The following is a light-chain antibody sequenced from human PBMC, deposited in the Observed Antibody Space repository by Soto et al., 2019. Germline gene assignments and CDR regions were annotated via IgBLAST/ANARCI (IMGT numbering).Light chain of an antibody. CDR2: DVS. CDR1: SSDVGGYDF. V-gene: IGLV2-8*01. J-gene: IGLJ1*01. CDR3: SIFVGGNFYG. Sequence: QSALTQPPSASGSPGQSVTISCTGTSSDVGGYDFVAWHQQHPGKAPRLMIYDVSKRPSGVPDRFSGSKSGYTASLTVSGLQAEYEADYYWSIFVGGNFYGFGTGT.